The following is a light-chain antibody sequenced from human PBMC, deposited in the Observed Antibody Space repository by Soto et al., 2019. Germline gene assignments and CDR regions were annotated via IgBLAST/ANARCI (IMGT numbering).Light chain of an antibody. Sequence: DIHMTQSPSTLSASVVDRVTITCLASQIVSSRLAWYQQKPGKAPKVLIYDASSLNIGVPSRFSGSGSETDFTLTISSLQPEDFAIYYCQQYNSFSLTFGRGTKVDNK. CDR3: QQYNSFSLT. CDR1: QIVSSR. J-gene: IGKJ4*01. CDR2: DAS. V-gene: IGKV1-5*01.